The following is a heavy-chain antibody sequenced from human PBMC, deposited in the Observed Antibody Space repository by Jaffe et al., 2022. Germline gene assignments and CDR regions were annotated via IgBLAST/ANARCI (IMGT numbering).Heavy chain of an antibody. Sequence: QVQLQESGPGLVKPSQTLSLTCTVSGGSISSGSYYWSWIRQPAGKGLEWIGRIYTSGSTNYNPSLKSRVTISVDTSKNQFSLKLSSVTAADTAVYYCAREGIWGSSWYFRGWYFDYWGQGTLVTVSS. CDR1: GGSISSGSYY. V-gene: IGHV4-61*02. D-gene: IGHD6-13*01. CDR3: AREGIWGSSWYFRGWYFDY. J-gene: IGHJ4*02. CDR2: IYTSGST.